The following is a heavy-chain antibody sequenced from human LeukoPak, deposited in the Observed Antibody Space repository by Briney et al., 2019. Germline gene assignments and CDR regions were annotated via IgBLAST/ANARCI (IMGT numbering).Heavy chain of an antibody. Sequence: ASVKVSCKASGGTFSSYAISWVRQAPGQGLEWMGGIIPIFGTANYAQKFQGRVTITADESTSTAYMELSSLRAEDTAVYYCARDSPPPWCSSTSCTHNYYYYGMDVWGQGTTVTVSS. D-gene: IGHD2-2*01. CDR3: ARDSPPPWCSSTSCTHNYYYYGMDV. CDR1: GGTFSSYA. V-gene: IGHV1-69*13. CDR2: IIPIFGTA. J-gene: IGHJ6*02.